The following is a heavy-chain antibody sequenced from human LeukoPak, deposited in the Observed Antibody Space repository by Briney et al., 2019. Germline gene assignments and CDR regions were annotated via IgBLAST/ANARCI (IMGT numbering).Heavy chain of an antibody. V-gene: IGHV4-59*08. CDR2: IYYRGNT. Sequence: PSETLSLTCTVSGGSLSTYYWSWIRQPPGKGLEWIGYIYYRGNTNYNPSLQSRVSISVDTSKNQFSLKLTSVTAADTAVYYCARLARDAYNYDACDTWGQGTMVTVSS. D-gene: IGHD5-24*01. J-gene: IGHJ3*02. CDR3: ARLARDAYNYDACDT. CDR1: GGSLSTYY.